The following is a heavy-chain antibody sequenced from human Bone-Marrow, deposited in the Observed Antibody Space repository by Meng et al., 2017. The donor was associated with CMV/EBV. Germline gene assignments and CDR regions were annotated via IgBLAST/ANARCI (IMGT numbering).Heavy chain of an antibody. CDR3: ARGRMGIDYYYYYYGMDV. CDR2: TYYRSKWYN. CDR1: GDSVSSNSAA. D-gene: IGHD2-8*01. Sequence: SQTLSLTCAISGDSVSSNSAAWNWIRQSPSRGLEWLGRTYYRSKWYNDYAVSVKSRITINPDTSKNQFSLQLDSVTPEDTAVYYCARGRMGIDYYYYYYGMDVWGQGTTVTASS. J-gene: IGHJ6*02. V-gene: IGHV6-1*01.